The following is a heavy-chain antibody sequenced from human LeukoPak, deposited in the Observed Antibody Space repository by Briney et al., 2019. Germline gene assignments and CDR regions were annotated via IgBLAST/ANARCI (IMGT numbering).Heavy chain of an antibody. CDR3: ARGGGAFDI. CDR1: GFTFSNYN. CDR2: ISLSTSSI. Sequence: GGSLRLSCAASGFTFSNYNMNWVRQAPGKGLEWVSYISLSTSSIYYADSVKGRFTVSRDNAKNSLYLQMNSLRAEDTAVYYCARGGGAFDIWGQGTMVTVSS. D-gene: IGHD2-15*01. J-gene: IGHJ3*02. V-gene: IGHV3-48*01.